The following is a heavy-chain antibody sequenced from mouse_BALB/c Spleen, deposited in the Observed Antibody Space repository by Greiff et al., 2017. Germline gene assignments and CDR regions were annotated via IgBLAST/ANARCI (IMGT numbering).Heavy chain of an antibody. V-gene: IGHV1S81*02. CDR3: APRLGYAMDY. D-gene: IGHD3-2*02. Sequence: VQLQQSGAELVKPGASVKLSCKASGYTFTSYWMHWVKQRPGQGLEWIGEINPSNGRTNYNEKFKSKATLTVDKSSSTAYMQLSSLTSEDSAVYYCAPRLGYAMDYWGQGTSVTVSS. CDR2: INPSNGRT. J-gene: IGHJ4*01. CDR1: GYTFTSYW.